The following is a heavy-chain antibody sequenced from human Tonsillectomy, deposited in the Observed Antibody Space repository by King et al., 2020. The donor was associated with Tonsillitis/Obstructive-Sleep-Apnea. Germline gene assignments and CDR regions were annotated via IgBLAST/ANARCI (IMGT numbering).Heavy chain of an antibody. V-gene: IGHV2-5*02. D-gene: IGHD3-3*01. CDR3: AHRVLGDDFAFDV. Sequence: ITLKESGPTLVKPTQTLTLTCTFSGFSLTTTGVAVNWIRQPPGKALEWLAVIFWDDDERYNPSLKSSLTITKDTSKNQVVLTMTNLDPMDTATYYCAHRVLGDDFAFDVWGQGTKVTVSS. J-gene: IGHJ3*01. CDR2: IFWDDDE. CDR1: GFSLTTTGVA.